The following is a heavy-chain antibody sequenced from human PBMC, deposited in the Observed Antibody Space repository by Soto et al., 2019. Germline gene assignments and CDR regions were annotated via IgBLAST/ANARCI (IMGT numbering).Heavy chain of an antibody. Sequence: QVQLVQSGAEVRKPGSSVRVSCKASGGPARSYTLTWVRQAPGQGLEWMGRIIPLLGVPDYAQKFQGRLTMXADXSTNTAYMDLSSLTSDDTALYYCARERFCSSTACYRDAFDVWGQGTQVTVSS. J-gene: IGHJ3*01. CDR2: IIPLLGVP. CDR3: ARERFCSSTACYRDAFDV. V-gene: IGHV1-69*04. D-gene: IGHD2-2*01. CDR1: GGPARSYT.